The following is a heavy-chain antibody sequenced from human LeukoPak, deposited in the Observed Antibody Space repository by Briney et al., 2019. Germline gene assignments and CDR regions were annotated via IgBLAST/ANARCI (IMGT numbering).Heavy chain of an antibody. CDR1: GFTFSSYA. V-gene: IGHV3-23*01. Sequence: GGSLRLSCAASGFTFSSYAMSWVRQAPGKGLEWVSAISGSGGSTYYADSVKGRFTISRDNSKNTLYLQMNSLRAEVTAVYYCAKDNPITMVRGVTNWFDPWGQGTLVTVSS. CDR3: AKDNPITMVRGVTNWFDP. CDR2: ISGSGGST. D-gene: IGHD3-10*01. J-gene: IGHJ5*02.